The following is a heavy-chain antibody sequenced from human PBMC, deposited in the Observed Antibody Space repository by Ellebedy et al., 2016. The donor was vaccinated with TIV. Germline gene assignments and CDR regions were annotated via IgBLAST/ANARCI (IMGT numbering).Heavy chain of an antibody. D-gene: IGHD3-10*01. CDR1: GFSFNNYW. CDR2: IKQDGGEK. Sequence: GESLKISXAASGFSFNNYWMSWVRQTPGKGLEWVANIKQDGGEKDYVDSVKGRFTISRDNARNTLYLQMNSLRAEDTAVYYCAKKYYYGSGSYYDVLDYWGQGTLVTVSS. CDR3: AKKYYYGSGSYYDVLDY. J-gene: IGHJ4*02. V-gene: IGHV3-7*03.